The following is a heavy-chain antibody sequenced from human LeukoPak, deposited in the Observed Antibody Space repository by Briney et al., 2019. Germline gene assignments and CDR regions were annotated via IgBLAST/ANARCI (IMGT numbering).Heavy chain of an antibody. Sequence: GGSLRLSCAASGFTFSSYEMNWVRQAPGKGLEWVSGINWNGGSTGYADSVKGRFTISRDNAKNSLYLQMNSLRAEDTALYYCARVATWYYDFWSGYSTFDYWGQGTLVTVSS. CDR3: ARVATWYYDFWSGYSTFDY. CDR1: GFTFSSYE. V-gene: IGHV3-20*04. J-gene: IGHJ4*02. D-gene: IGHD3-3*01. CDR2: INWNGGST.